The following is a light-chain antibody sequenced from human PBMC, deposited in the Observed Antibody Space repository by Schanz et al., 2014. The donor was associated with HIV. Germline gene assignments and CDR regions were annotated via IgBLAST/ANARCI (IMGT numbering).Light chain of an antibody. CDR3: QQYGSS. Sequence: EIVMTQSPATLSLSPGERATLSCRASQSISSSYFAWYQQKPGQAPRLLIYGASSRATGIPDRFSGSGSGTDFTLTISRLEPEDFAVYYCQQYGSSFGPGTKVDIK. CDR2: GAS. V-gene: IGKV3-20*01. J-gene: IGKJ3*01. CDR1: QSISSSY.